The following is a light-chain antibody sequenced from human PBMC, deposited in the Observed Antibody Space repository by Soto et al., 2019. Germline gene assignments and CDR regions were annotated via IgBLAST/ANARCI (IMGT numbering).Light chain of an antibody. J-gene: IGKJ1*01. Sequence: PGPRATLSCRASQTVASNYFAWYQQKPGQAPRLLINGASSRATGVPDRFSGSGSGTDFTLTITRLEPDDFGVYYCQQYSNSRWTFGQGTKVDI. CDR1: QTVASNY. V-gene: IGKV3-20*01. CDR3: QQYSNSRWT. CDR2: GAS.